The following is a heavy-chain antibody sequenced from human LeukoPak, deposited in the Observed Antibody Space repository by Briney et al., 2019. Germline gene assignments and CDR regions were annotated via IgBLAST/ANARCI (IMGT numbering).Heavy chain of an antibody. V-gene: IGHV3-7*01. Sequence: PGGSLTLSCAASGFTFSSYWMSWVRQAPGKGLKWVANIKQDGSEKYYVGSVKGRFTISRDNAKNSLYLQMNSLRAEDTAVYYCARDPGGFDYWGQGTLVTVSS. CDR1: GFTFSSYW. J-gene: IGHJ4*02. D-gene: IGHD3-10*01. CDR2: IKQDGSEK. CDR3: ARDPGGFDY.